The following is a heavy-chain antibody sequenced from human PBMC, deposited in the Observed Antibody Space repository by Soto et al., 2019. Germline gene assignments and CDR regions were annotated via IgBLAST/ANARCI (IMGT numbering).Heavy chain of an antibody. CDR3: TRDLGTKYYYYYMDV. D-gene: IGHD2-8*01. CDR2: IRSKAYGGTT. CDR1: GFTFGDYA. J-gene: IGHJ6*03. Sequence: GGSLRLSCTASGFTFGDYAMSWFRQAPGKGLEWVGFIRSKAYGGTTEYAASVKGRFTISRDDSKSIAYLQMNSLKTEDTAVYYCTRDLGTKYYYYYMDVWGKGTTVTVSS. V-gene: IGHV3-49*03.